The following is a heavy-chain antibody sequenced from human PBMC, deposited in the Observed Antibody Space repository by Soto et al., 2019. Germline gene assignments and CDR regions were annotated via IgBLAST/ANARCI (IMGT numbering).Heavy chain of an antibody. CDR1: DGSMSTYY. D-gene: IGHD1-26*01. CDR2: IYYSGGT. V-gene: IGHV4-59*01. Sequence: SETLSLTCTISDGSMSTYYWNWIRQPPGKGLEWIGYIYYSGGTNYNPPLKSRVTISIDTSKNQFSLNLNSVTAADTAVYFCARGRTLGGLFDYWGQGILVTVSS. CDR3: ARGRTLGGLFDY. J-gene: IGHJ4*02.